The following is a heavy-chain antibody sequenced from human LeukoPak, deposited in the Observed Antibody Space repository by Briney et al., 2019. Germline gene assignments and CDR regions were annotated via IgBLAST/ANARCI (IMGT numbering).Heavy chain of an antibody. CDR3: ARWRSGSYSDY. J-gene: IGHJ4*02. Sequence: GGSLGLSCAPSGYTLSSNYMSGVRQAPGKGLEWVSVIYSGGSTYYADSVKGRFTITRDNSKNTLYLQMNSLRAEDTAVYYCARWRSGSYSDYWGQGTLVTVSS. V-gene: IGHV3-53*01. CDR2: IYSGGST. CDR1: GYTLSSNY. D-gene: IGHD1-26*01.